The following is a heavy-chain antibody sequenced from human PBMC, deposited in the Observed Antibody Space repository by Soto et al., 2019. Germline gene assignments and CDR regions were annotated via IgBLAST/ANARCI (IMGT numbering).Heavy chain of an antibody. CDR1: GGSISSHY. V-gene: IGHV4-59*11. D-gene: IGHD3-3*01. CDR3: ARDLSGYYTGFWFDP. Sequence: PSETLSLTCTVSGGSISSHYWSWIRQPPGKGLEWIGYIYYSGSTNYNPSLKSRVTISVDTSKNQFSLKLSSVTAADTAVYYCARDLSGYYTGFWFDPWGQGTLVTVSS. CDR2: IYYSGST. J-gene: IGHJ5*02.